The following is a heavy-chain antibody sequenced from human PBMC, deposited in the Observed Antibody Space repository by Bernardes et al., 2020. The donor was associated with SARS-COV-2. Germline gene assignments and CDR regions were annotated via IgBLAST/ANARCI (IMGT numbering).Heavy chain of an antibody. Sequence: GGSLRLSCAASGFDFKNYGMGWVRLAPGKGLEWVSTISLTGDGTYYPDSVKGRFLISRDNSKNVLYLQMNSLRAEDTAVYYCAKLGSGDFDYWGQGTLVTVSS. V-gene: IGHV3-23*01. J-gene: IGHJ4*02. D-gene: IGHD3-3*01. CDR2: ISLTGDGT. CDR3: AKLGSGDFDY. CDR1: GFDFKNYG.